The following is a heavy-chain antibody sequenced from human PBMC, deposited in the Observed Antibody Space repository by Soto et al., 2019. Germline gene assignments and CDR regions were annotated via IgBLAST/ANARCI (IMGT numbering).Heavy chain of an antibody. CDR1: GFSFVNYA. Sequence: QPGGSLRLSCAASGFSFVNYAMNWVRQAPGKGLEWVSGLSGSGTSTYYADSVKGRFTISRDNSRDTLFLQMNSLTADDTAVYYCAKATTNGGWFNPFDSWGQVALVTVSS. V-gene: IGHV3-23*01. D-gene: IGHD6-19*01. CDR3: AKATTNGGWFNPFDS. CDR2: LSGSGTST. J-gene: IGHJ4*02.